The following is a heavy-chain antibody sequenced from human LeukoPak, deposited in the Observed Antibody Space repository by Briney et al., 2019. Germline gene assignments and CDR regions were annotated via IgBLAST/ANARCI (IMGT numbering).Heavy chain of an antibody. V-gene: IGHV3-30*18. CDR3: AKDRKRWELQYYFDY. Sequence: PGGSLRLSCAASGFTFSSYSMNWVRQAPGKGLEWVAVISYDGSNKYYADSVKGRFTISRDNSKNTLYLQMNSLRAEDTAVYYCAKDRKRWELQYYFDYWGQGTLVTVSS. CDR1: GFTFSSYS. CDR2: ISYDGSNK. D-gene: IGHD2-15*01. J-gene: IGHJ4*02.